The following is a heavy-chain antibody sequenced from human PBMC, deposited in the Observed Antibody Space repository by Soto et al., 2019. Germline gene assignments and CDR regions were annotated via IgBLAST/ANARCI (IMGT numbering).Heavy chain of an antibody. CDR3: ATRITVFGLLIPPFDP. CDR1: GGSISSSTYY. V-gene: IGHV4-39*02. D-gene: IGHD3-3*01. J-gene: IGHJ5*02. CDR2: IYYNGRT. Sequence: SETLSLTCTVSGGSISSSTYYWAWIRQPPGKGLDWAATIYYNGRTYYNPSLKSRVTISLDTSKNHFSLRLGSVTAADTAVYYCATRITVFGLLIPPFDPWGQGTQVTVSS.